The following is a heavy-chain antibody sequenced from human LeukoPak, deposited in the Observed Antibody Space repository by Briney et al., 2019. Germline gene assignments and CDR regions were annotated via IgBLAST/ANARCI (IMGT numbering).Heavy chain of an antibody. CDR1: GGSFSGYY. CDR2: INHSRNT. D-gene: IGHD3-10*01. J-gene: IGHJ4*02. V-gene: IGHV4-34*01. Sequence: NPSETLSLTCAVYGGSFSGYYWSWIRQPPGKGLEWIGEINHSRNTNYNPSLKSRVTISVDTSKNQFSLKLSSVTAADTAVYYCARAEKFGELPAHFDYWGQGTLVTVSS. CDR3: ARAEKFGELPAHFDY.